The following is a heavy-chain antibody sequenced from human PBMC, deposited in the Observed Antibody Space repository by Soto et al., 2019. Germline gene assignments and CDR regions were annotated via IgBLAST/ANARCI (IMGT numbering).Heavy chain of an antibody. CDR1: GGTFSSYT. D-gene: IGHD6-6*01. J-gene: IGHJ6*03. CDR3: ARALNVYSSSSSHYYYYMDV. Sequence: QVQLVHSGAEVKKPGSSVKVSCKASGGTFSSYTISWVRQAPGQGLEWMGRIIPILGIANYAQKFQGRVTITADKSTSTAYMELSSLRSEDTAVYYCARALNVYSSSSSHYYYYMDVWGKGTTVTVSS. CDR2: IIPILGIA. V-gene: IGHV1-69*02.